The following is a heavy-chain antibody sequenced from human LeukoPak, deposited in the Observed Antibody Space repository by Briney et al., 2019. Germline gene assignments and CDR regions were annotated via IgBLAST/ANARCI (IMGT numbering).Heavy chain of an antibody. V-gene: IGHV1-46*01. CDR2: INPSGGST. CDR1: GGTFSSYA. CDR3: ARVGYGSSWYLGYFQH. D-gene: IGHD6-13*01. Sequence: ASVKVSCKASGGTFSSYAISWVRQAPGQGLEWMGIINPSGGSTSYAQKFQGRVTMTRDTSTSTVYMELSSLRSEDTAVYYCARVGYGSSWYLGYFQHWGQGTLVTVSS. J-gene: IGHJ1*01.